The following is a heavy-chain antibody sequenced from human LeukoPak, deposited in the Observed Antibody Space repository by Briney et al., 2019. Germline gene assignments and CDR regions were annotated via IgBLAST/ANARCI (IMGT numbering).Heavy chain of an antibody. V-gene: IGHV3-21*01. Sequence: ETLSLTCAVYGGSFSGYYWSWIRQPPGKGLEWVSSISSSNSYIYYADSVKGRFTISRDNAKNSLYLQMNSLRAEDTAVYYCARDRQLDYWGQGTLVTVSS. CDR1: GGSFSGYY. J-gene: IGHJ4*02. D-gene: IGHD6-13*01. CDR3: ARDRQLDY. CDR2: ISSSNSYI.